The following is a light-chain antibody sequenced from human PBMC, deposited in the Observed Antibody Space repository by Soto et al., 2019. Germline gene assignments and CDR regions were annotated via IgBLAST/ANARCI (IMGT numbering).Light chain of an antibody. CDR1: QSISRW. V-gene: IGKV1-5*03. Sequence: DIQMTQSPSTLSAPVGDRVTATCRASQSISRWLACYQQKPGTAPKLLIYKASTLESGVPSWFSGSGSGTEFTLTISSLQPDDFATYYCQQSHSVSWTFGQGTKVDIK. CDR3: QQSHSVSWT. CDR2: KAS. J-gene: IGKJ1*01.